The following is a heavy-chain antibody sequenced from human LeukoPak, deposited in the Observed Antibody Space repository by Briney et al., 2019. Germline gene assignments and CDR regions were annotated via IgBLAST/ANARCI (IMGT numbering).Heavy chain of an antibody. V-gene: IGHV4-39*07. CDR2: IYYSGST. D-gene: IGHD3-9*01. CDR1: GGSMSSSY. CDR3: ARSYYDILTGLGFAYFDY. Sequence: SETLSLTCTVSGGSMSSSYWSWIRQPPGKGLEWIGSIYYSGSTYYNPSLKSRVTISVDTSKNQFSLKLSSVTAADTAVYYCARSYYDILTGLGFAYFDYWGQGTLVTVSS. J-gene: IGHJ4*02.